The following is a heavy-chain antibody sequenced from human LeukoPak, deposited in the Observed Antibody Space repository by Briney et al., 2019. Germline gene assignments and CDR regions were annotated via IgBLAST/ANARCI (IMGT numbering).Heavy chain of an antibody. Sequence: PSETLSLTCTVSLGSLRSGSSSWAWIRQPPGKGLEWIGSIYYSGSTYYNPSLKSRVTISVDTSKNQFSLKLSSVTAADTAWYSFAIVTVTEYFYYWGQGTLVTVSS. CDR3: AIVTVTEYFYY. V-gene: IGHV4-39*01. CDR2: IYYSGST. D-gene: IGHD4-11*01. CDR1: LGSLRSGSSS. J-gene: IGHJ4*02.